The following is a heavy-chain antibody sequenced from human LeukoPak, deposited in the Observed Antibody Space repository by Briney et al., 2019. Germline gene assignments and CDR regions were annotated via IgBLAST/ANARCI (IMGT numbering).Heavy chain of an antibody. CDR1: GYSFTSYW. CDR2: INPRGGST. V-gene: IGHV1-46*01. D-gene: IGHD1-14*01. J-gene: IGHJ4*02. Sequence: GESLKISCKGSGYSFTSYWIGWVRQMPGKGLEWMGIINPRGGSTRYAQKFQGRVSMTRDMSTSTVYMDLSSLSDTAVYYCARDVGQANGPEFDYWGQGTLVTVSS. CDR3: ARDVGQANGPEFDY.